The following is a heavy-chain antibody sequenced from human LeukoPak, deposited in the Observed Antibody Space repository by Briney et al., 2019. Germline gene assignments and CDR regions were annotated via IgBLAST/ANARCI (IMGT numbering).Heavy chain of an antibody. CDR2: IYTSGST. CDR3: ARAISRYFDWSRNPDAFDI. Sequence: SETLSLTCTVSGGSISSGSYYWSWIRQPAGKGLEWIGRIYTSGSTNYNPSLKSRVTISVDTSKNQFSPKLSSVTAADTAVYYCARAISRYFDWSRNPDAFDIWGQGTMVTVSS. V-gene: IGHV4-61*02. D-gene: IGHD3-9*01. J-gene: IGHJ3*02. CDR1: GGSISSGSYY.